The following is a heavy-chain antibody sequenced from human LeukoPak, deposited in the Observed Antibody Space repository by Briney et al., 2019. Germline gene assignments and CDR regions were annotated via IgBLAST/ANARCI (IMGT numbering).Heavy chain of an antibody. Sequence: GGSLRLSCAASGFTFSSYGMHWVRQAPGKGLEWVAVIWYDGSNKYYADSVKGRFTISRDNSKNTLYLQMNSLRAEDTAVYYCAKEGPDHYGMDVWGQGTTVTVSS. J-gene: IGHJ6*02. CDR3: AKEGPDHYGMDV. V-gene: IGHV3-33*06. CDR1: GFTFSSYG. CDR2: IWYDGSNK.